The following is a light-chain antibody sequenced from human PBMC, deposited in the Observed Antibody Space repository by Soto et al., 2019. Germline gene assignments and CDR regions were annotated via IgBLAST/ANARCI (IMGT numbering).Light chain of an antibody. CDR3: QQYGASPLFT. CDR1: QGVTTAY. J-gene: IGKJ3*01. CDR2: GAS. V-gene: IGKV3-20*01. Sequence: EVVLTQSPGTLSLSPGERATLSCRASQGVTTAYLAWYLHKPGQAPRLLIYGASNRATGIPDRFSGSGSGTDFTLTISRLEPEDFAVYSCQQYGASPLFTFGPGTKVDLK.